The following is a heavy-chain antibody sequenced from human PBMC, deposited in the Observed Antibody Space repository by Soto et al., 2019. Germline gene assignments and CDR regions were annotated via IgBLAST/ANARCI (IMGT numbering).Heavy chain of an antibody. CDR3: ARSGVARNWFDP. J-gene: IGHJ5*02. CDR2: TYYRSKWYN. D-gene: IGHD3-10*01. Sequence: QSQTLSLTCAISGDSVSSNSAAWNWIRQSPSRGLEWLGRTYYRSKWYNDYAVSLKSRITINPDTSKNQFSLQLNSVTPEDTAVYYCARSGVARNWFDPWGQGTLVTVSS. V-gene: IGHV6-1*01. CDR1: GDSVSSNSAA.